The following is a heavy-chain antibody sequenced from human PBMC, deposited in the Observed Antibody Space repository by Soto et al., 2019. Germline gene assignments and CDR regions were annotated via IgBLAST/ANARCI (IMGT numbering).Heavy chain of an antibody. CDR1: GDYITANY. CDR3: AKTKEGGFDP. CDR2: FHYSLNT. D-gene: IGHD3-16*01. Sequence: QVQLQESGPGLVRPSETLSLTCTVSGDYITANYWSWIRQSPGQGLEWIGYFHYSLNTNYNPSLKSRVIISVDTSKNQFFLKLTSVTAADTAMYYCAKTKEGGFDPWGQGILVTVSS. V-gene: IGHV4-59*01. J-gene: IGHJ5*02.